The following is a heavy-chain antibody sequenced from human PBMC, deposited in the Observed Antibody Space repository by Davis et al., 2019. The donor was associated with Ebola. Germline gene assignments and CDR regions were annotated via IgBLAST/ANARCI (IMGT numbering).Heavy chain of an antibody. Sequence: PSETLSLTCTVSGGSISSSSYYWGWIRQPPGKGLEWIGSIYYSGSTYYNPSLKSRVTISVDTSKNQFSLKLSSVTAADTAVYYCARHRGRSIHFDYWGQGTLVTVSS. CDR2: IYYSGST. J-gene: IGHJ4*02. V-gene: IGHV4-39*01. CDR3: ARHRGRSIHFDY. CDR1: GGSISSSSYY.